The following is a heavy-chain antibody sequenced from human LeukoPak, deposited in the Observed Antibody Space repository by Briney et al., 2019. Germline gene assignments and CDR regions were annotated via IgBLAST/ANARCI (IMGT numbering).Heavy chain of an antibody. D-gene: IGHD3-9*01. CDR2: IKLDGSEK. CDR3: ARFPERYYFDD. J-gene: IGHJ4*02. Sequence: GGSLRLSCAASGFAFSSYWMSWVRQAPGKGLEWVANIKLDGSEKYYVDSVKGRFTISRDNAKNSLYLQMNNLRAEDTAVYYCARFPERYYFDDWGQGTLVTVSS. V-gene: IGHV3-7*01. CDR1: GFAFSSYW.